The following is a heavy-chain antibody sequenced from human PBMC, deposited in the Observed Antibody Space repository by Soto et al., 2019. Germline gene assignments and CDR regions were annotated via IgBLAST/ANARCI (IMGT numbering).Heavy chain of an antibody. D-gene: IGHD1-26*01. CDR1: GGSISSYY. J-gene: IGHJ6*02. CDR3: ATNSIVGARVPYYYYGMDV. CDR2: IYYSGST. Sequence: QVQLQELGPGLVKPSETLSLTCTVSGGSISSYYWSWIRQPPGKGLEWIGYIYYSGSTNYNPSLKIRVTISVDTSKNQFSLKLSSVTAADTAVYYCATNSIVGARVPYYYYGMDVWGQGTTVTVSS. V-gene: IGHV4-59*08.